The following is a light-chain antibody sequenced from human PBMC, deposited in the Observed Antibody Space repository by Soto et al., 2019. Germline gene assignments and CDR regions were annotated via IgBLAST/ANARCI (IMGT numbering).Light chain of an antibody. Sequence: EVVLTQSPATLYLSPGERVTLSCRASQSVSRNLAWYQQKPGQAPRLLIYRASTRATGIPARFSGSGSGTDFSLSISSLQPEDFAVYYCQQRTDWHRTFGQGTKVEVK. CDR3: QQRTDWHRT. V-gene: IGKV3-11*01. CDR1: QSVSRN. J-gene: IGKJ1*01. CDR2: RAS.